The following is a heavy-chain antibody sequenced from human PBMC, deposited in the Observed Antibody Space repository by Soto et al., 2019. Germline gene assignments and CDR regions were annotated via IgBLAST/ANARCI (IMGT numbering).Heavy chain of an antibody. Sequence: SETLSLTCTVSGVSVSSGDYYWSWIRQPPGKGLEWIGEINHSGSTNYNPSLKSRVTISVDTSKNQFSLKLSSVTAADTAVYYCARSITMVRGVLVPWGQGTLVTVSS. CDR3: ARSITMVRGVLVP. J-gene: IGHJ5*02. CDR2: INHSGST. D-gene: IGHD3-10*01. V-gene: IGHV4-61*08. CDR1: GVSVSSGDYY.